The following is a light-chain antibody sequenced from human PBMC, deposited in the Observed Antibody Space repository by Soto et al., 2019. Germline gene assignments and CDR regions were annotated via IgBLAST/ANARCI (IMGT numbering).Light chain of an antibody. J-gene: IGLJ1*01. CDR2: EVN. CDR3: SSHAGSNNYV. Sequence: QSALTQPASVSGSPGQSITISCAGVSSDVGGYKYVSWYQQHPGKAPKLMIFEVNNRPSVVSSRFSGSESGNTASLTISDLQAEDEADYYCSSHAGSNNYVFGTGTKVTVL. CDR1: SSDVGGYKY. V-gene: IGLV2-14*01.